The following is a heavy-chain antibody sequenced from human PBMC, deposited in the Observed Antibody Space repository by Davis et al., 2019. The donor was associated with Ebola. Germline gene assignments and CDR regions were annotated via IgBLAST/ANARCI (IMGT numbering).Heavy chain of an antibody. Sequence: ASVTVSCKASGYTFTSYDINWVRQATGQGLEWMGWMNPNSGNTGYAQKFQGRVTMTRNTSISTAYMELSSLRSEDTAVYYCARGPEYYGSESYWKPWGQGTLVTVSS. V-gene: IGHV1-8*01. CDR3: ARGPEYYGSESYWKP. D-gene: IGHD3-10*01. CDR1: GYTFTSYD. CDR2: MNPNSGNT. J-gene: IGHJ5*02.